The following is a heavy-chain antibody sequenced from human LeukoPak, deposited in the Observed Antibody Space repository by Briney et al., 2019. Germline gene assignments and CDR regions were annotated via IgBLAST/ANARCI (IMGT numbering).Heavy chain of an antibody. CDR1: GFIFSSSG. CDR2: LSYDGSIK. CDR3: ARGRQNSGSYSDAFDI. Sequence: GGSLRLSCAASGFIFSSSGMHWVRQAPGKGLECVAVLSYDGSIKSYADSVKGRFTISRDNSKNSLYLQMNSLRAEDSAVYYCARGRQNSGSYSDAFDIWGQGTMVTVSS. V-gene: IGHV3-30*03. D-gene: IGHD1-26*01. J-gene: IGHJ3*02.